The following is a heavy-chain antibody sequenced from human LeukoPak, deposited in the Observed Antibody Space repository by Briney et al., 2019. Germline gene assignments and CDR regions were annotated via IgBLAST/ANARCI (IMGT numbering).Heavy chain of an antibody. CDR1: GFTFSSYA. CDR2: ISYDGSNK. Sequence: GGSLRLSCAASGFTFSSYAMHWVRQAPGKGLEWVAVISYDGSNKYYADSVKGRFTISRDNSKNTLYLQMNSQRAEDTAVYYCARAIGDIVVVPAAMIRGLNWFDPWGQGTLVTVSS. CDR3: ARAIGDIVVVPAAMIRGLNWFDP. J-gene: IGHJ5*02. V-gene: IGHV3-30-3*01. D-gene: IGHD2-2*01.